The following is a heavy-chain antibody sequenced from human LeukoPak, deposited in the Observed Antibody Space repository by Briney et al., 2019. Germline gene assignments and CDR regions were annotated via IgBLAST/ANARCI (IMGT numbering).Heavy chain of an antibody. D-gene: IGHD2-2*01. CDR1: GFTFGSYW. CDR2: IKQDGSEK. CDR3: AKDYASYCSSTSCLEYFQH. J-gene: IGHJ1*01. V-gene: IGHV3-7*01. Sequence: PGESLRLSCAASGFTFGSYWMSWVRQAPGKGLEWVANIKQDGSEKYYVDSVKGRFTISRDNAQNSLFLQMNSLRAEDTAVYYCAKDYASYCSSTSCLEYFQHWGQGTLVTVSS.